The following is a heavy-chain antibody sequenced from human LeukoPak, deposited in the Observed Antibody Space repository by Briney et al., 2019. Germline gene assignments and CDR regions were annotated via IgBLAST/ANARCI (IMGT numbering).Heavy chain of an antibody. V-gene: IGHV3-23*01. J-gene: IGHJ6*03. CDR1: GFTFSSYD. Sequence: PGGSLRLSCAASGFTFSSYDMTWVRQAPGKGLEWVSGISPSGGITYYTDSVKGRFTISRDNSKNALYLQMNSLRAEDTAVYYCAKESARGVPIYYYYYYMDVWGKGTTVTVSS. D-gene: IGHD2-8*01. CDR3: AKESARGVPIYYYYYYMDV. CDR2: ISPSGGIT.